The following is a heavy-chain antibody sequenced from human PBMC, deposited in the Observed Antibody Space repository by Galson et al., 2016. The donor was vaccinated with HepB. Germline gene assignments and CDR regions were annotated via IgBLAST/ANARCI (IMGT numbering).Heavy chain of an antibody. V-gene: IGHV3-21*01. CDR3: ARTSAANWYFDL. J-gene: IGHJ2*01. Sequence: SLRLSCAASGFTFSAYSMNWVRQAPGKGLEWVSSISSSDSSIYYADSVRGRFTISRDNAKNSLYLQMNSLSAEDTAVYYCARTSAANWYFDLWGRGTLVTVSS. D-gene: IGHD6-13*01. CDR1: GFTFSAYS. CDR2: ISSSDSSI.